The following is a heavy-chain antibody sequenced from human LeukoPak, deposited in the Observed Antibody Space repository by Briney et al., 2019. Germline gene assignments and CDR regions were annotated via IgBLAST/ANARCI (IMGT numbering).Heavy chain of an antibody. V-gene: IGHV3-64D*09. Sequence: GGSLRLSCSASGFTFSRYPMHWVRQAPGKGLEYVSAISGNGGSTYYADSVKGRFTISRDNSKNTLYLQMSSLRTEDTAIYYCVKAQYDFWSGLDYWGQGTLVTVSS. CDR2: ISGNGGST. J-gene: IGHJ4*02. D-gene: IGHD3-3*01. CDR1: GFTFSRYP. CDR3: VKAQYDFWSGLDY.